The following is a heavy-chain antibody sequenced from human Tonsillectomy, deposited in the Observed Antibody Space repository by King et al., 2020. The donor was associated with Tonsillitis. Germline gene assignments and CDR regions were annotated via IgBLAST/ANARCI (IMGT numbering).Heavy chain of an antibody. D-gene: IGHD6-13*01. CDR1: GVTFSSYA. Sequence: VQLVESGAEVKKPGASVKVSCKDSGVTFSSYAISWGRQAPGQGLEWVGGILTIFGTANYAQKFQGRVTITADESTSTAYMERSSLRSEVTAAYYCSREGQGSSYAFDIWGQGTMVTVSS. CDR3: SREGQGSSYAFDI. V-gene: IGHV1-69*01. CDR2: ILTIFGTA. J-gene: IGHJ3*02.